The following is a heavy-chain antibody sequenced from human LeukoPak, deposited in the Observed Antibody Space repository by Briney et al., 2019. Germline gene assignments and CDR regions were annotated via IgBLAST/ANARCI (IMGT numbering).Heavy chain of an antibody. CDR3: ATDFGSSRMLDFDY. CDR1: GYTLTELS. CDR2: FDPEDGET. D-gene: IGHD1-26*01. J-gene: IGHJ4*02. Sequence: ASVKVSCKVSGYTLTELSMHWVRQAPGKGLEWMGGFDPEDGETIYAQKFQGRVTMTEDTSTDTAYMELSSLRSEDTAVYYCATDFGSSRMLDFDYWGQGTLATVSS. V-gene: IGHV1-24*01.